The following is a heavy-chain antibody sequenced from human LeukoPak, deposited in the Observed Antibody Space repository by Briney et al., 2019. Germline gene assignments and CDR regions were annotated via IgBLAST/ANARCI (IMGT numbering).Heavy chain of an antibody. Sequence: SETLSLTCTVSGDSISSYYWSWIRQPPGRGLAWIGYIYYSGSTNYNPSLKSRVTISVDTSKNQFSLKLSSVTAADTAVYYCARTRGDFTNAFDIWGQGTMVTVSS. V-gene: IGHV4-59*08. J-gene: IGHJ3*02. D-gene: IGHD2-21*02. CDR3: ARTRGDFTNAFDI. CDR2: IYYSGST. CDR1: GDSISSYY.